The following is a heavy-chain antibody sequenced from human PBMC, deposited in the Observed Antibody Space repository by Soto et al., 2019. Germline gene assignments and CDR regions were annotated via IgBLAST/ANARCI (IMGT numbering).Heavy chain of an antibody. CDR2: MYPGDSDT. D-gene: IGHD3-3*01. CDR1: VYDFNTNW. J-gene: IGHJ4*02. Sequence: ESLKISCRGSVYDFNTNWFGWVRQLPGRGLEWVGIMYPGDSDTRYNPSLQGHVTLSVDVTVSTAFLQWRSLETSDTGMYFCARLPRDCNKTSCYYADHWGQGTQVTVSS. CDR3: ARLPRDCNKTSCYYADH. V-gene: IGHV5-51*01.